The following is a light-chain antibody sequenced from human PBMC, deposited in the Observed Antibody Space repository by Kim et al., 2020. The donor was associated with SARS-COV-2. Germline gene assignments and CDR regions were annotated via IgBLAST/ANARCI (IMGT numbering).Light chain of an antibody. J-gene: IGKJ4*01. CDR1: QSVTGR. V-gene: IGKV3-11*01. CDR2: DTS. Sequence: LSPSERATLPCRASQSVTGRVTWYQQRPGQAPRLLIYDTSNRATGIPARFSGSGSGTDFTLTISSLEPEDFAVYYCQQRRSWPLTFGGGTKVDIK. CDR3: QQRRSWPLT.